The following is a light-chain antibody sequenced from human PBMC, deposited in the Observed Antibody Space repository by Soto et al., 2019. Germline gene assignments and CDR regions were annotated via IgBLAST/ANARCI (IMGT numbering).Light chain of an antibody. CDR2: KAS. Sequence: DIQMTQSPSTLSGSVGDRVTITCRASQTISSWLAWYQQKPGKAPKLLIYKASTLKRGVPSRFSGSGSGTEFTLTISSLQPDDFATYYCQQSYSRTFGQGTKVDTK. CDR1: QTISSW. V-gene: IGKV1-5*03. J-gene: IGKJ1*01. CDR3: QQSYSRT.